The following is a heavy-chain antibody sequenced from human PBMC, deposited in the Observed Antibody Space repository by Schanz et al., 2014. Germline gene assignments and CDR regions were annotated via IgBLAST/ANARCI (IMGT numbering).Heavy chain of an antibody. J-gene: IGHJ4*02. CDR2: IKQDESER. V-gene: IGHV3-7*01. CDR1: GFTFRTYW. D-gene: IGHD3-3*01. Sequence: VQLVESGGGVVQPGRSLRLSCAASGFTFRTYWMSWVRQAPGKGLEWVANIKQDESERSYVDSVKGRFTISRDNAKNSLYLQMNSLRAEDTAVYYCARDKGGYYPFDYWGQGTLVTVSS. CDR3: ARDKGGYYPFDY.